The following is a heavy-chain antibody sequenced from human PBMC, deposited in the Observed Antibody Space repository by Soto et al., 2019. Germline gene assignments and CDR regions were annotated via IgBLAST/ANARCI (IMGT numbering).Heavy chain of an antibody. Sequence: PSETLSLTCDVSGDTISTGGYTWAWIRQPPGKGLEWIGYIYHSGSTYYNPSLKSRVTISVDRSKNQFSLKLSSVTAADTAVYYCARTPDIWGQGTMVTVSS. CDR2: IYHSGST. J-gene: IGHJ3*02. CDR1: GDTISTGGYT. CDR3: ARTPDI. V-gene: IGHV4-30-2*01.